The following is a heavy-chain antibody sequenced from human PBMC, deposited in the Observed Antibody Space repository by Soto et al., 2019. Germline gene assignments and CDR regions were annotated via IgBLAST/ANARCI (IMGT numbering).Heavy chain of an antibody. D-gene: IGHD1-26*01. Sequence: GGSLRLSCAASGFTFSSYWMHWVRQAPGKGLVWVSRINSDGSSTSYADSVKGRFTISRDNAKNTLYLQMNSLRAEDTAIYYCARVKVREAGYFDHWGHGTQVTVSS. CDR1: GFTFSSYW. CDR2: INSDGSST. J-gene: IGHJ4*01. CDR3: ARVKVREAGYFDH. V-gene: IGHV3-74*01.